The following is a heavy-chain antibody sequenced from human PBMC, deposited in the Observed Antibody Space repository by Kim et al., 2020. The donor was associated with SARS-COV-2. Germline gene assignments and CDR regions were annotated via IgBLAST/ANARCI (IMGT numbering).Heavy chain of an antibody. CDR3: ARVWGSGWLTHSYYFDY. J-gene: IGHJ4*02. CDR2: INHSGST. D-gene: IGHD6-19*01. V-gene: IGHV4-34*01. CDR1: CGSFSGYY. Sequence: SETLSLTCAVYCGSFSGYYWSWIRQPPGKGLEWIGEINHSGSTNYNPSLKSRVTISVDTSKNQFSLKLSSVTAADTAVYYCARVWGSGWLTHSYYFDYWGQGTLVTVSS.